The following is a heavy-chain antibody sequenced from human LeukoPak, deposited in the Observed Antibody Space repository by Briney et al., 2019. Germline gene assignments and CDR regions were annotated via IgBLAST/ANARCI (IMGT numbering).Heavy chain of an antibody. D-gene: IGHD2-15*01. Sequence: GGSLRLSCAASGFTFSSYEMNWVRQAPGKGLEWVSYISSLSGTIYYADSVKGRFTISRDNAKNSLYLQMDSLRVEDTALYYCTGIGYWGQGTLVTVSS. CDR1: GFTFSSYE. CDR3: TGIGY. CDR2: ISSLSGTI. J-gene: IGHJ4*02. V-gene: IGHV3-48*01.